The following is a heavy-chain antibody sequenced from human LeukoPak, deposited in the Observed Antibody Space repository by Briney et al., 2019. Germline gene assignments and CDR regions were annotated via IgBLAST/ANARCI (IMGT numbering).Heavy chain of an antibody. J-gene: IGHJ4*02. CDR2: IYYSGST. Sequence: SETLSLTCTVSGGSISSYYWSWIRQPPGKGLEWIGYIYYSGSTNHNPSLKSRVTISVDTSKNQFSLKLSSVTAADTAVYYCARADVLRYFDWLWGQGTLVTVSS. V-gene: IGHV4-59*08. D-gene: IGHD3-9*01. CDR1: GGSISSYY. CDR3: ARADVLRYFDWL.